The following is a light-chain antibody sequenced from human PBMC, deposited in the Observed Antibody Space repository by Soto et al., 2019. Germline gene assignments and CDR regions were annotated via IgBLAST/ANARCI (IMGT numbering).Light chain of an antibody. V-gene: IGKV1-5*01. CDR1: QSISSR. Sequence: DIQMTQSPSTLSASVGDRVTITCRASQSISSRLAWYHQKPGKAPKLLIYDASSLESGVPSRFSGSGSGTEFTLTISSLQPDDFATYYCQQYSSYPRTFGQGTKVEI. CDR2: DAS. J-gene: IGKJ1*01. CDR3: QQYSSYPRT.